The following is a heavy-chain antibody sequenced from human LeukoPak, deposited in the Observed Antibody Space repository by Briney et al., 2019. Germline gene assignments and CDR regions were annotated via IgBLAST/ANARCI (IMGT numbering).Heavy chain of an antibody. Sequence: GASVKVSCKASGYTFTGYYMHWVRQAPGQGLEWMGWINPNSGGTNYAQKFQGWVTMIRDTSISTAYMELSRLRSDDTAVYYCARDRYNWNDEGYYYYGMDVWGQGTTVTVSS. CDR1: GYTFTGYY. CDR2: INPNSGGT. CDR3: ARDRYNWNDEGYYYYGMDV. J-gene: IGHJ6*02. D-gene: IGHD1-1*01. V-gene: IGHV1-2*04.